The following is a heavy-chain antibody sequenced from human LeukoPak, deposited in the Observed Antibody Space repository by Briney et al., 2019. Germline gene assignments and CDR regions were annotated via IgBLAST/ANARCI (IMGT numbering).Heavy chain of an antibody. J-gene: IGHJ3*02. V-gene: IGHV4-30-4*07. CDR2: IYSSGSA. CDR3: ARARNYYDSSGFYYEGDAFDI. D-gene: IGHD3-22*01. CDR1: GASIRSSSNS. Sequence: SETLSLTCAVSGASIRSSSNSWSWFRQPPGKGLEWIGDIYSSGSASYNPSLQSRLLISIDTSKNQFSLKLSSVTAADTAVYYCARARNYYDSSGFYYEGDAFDIWGQGTMVTVSS.